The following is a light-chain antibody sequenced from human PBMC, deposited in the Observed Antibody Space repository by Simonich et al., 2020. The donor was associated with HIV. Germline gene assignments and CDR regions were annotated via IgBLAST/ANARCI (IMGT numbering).Light chain of an antibody. CDR1: QRRNIW. V-gene: IGKV1-5*03. J-gene: IGKJ4*01. Sequence: DIQMTQSPSTLSASVGDRVTITCRASQRRNIWLALYQQKPGKAPNLLIYKASTLQSGVPSRFSGSGSGTEFTLTINSLQPDDFATYYCQVFNTYSLSFGGGTRVEIK. CDR2: KAS. CDR3: QVFNTYSLS.